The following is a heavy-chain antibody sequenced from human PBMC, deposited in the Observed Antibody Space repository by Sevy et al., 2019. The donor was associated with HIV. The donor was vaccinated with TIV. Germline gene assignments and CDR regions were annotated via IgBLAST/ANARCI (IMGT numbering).Heavy chain of an antibody. Sequence: GGSLRLSCAASGFTFRDHYMSWIRQAPGKGLEWLSYIGVSDTTIYYADSVKGRTTISRDNAKNSLYLQMNSLRAEETAVYYCARGQLGYCSGGGCYFLDYWGQGALVTVSS. CDR1: GFTFRDHY. J-gene: IGHJ4*02. V-gene: IGHV3-11*01. CDR2: IGVSDTTI. D-gene: IGHD2-15*01. CDR3: ARGQLGYCSGGGCYFLDY.